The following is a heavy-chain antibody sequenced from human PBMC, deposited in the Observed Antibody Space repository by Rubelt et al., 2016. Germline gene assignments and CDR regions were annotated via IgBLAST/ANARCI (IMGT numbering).Heavy chain of an antibody. CDR1: GYTLTSYG. D-gene: IGHD1/OR15-1a*01. CDR2: ISADDGYT. CDR3: AITDRNNAIDY. Sequence: QVQLVQSGAEVKKPGASVKVSCRASGYTLTSYGISWVRQAPGQGLEWMGWISADDGYTNYARNLQDRVTLTTDASTRTAYIGLRGLTPDDTAVYYCAITDRNNAIDYWGQGTPVTVSS. V-gene: IGHV1-18*01. J-gene: IGHJ4*02.